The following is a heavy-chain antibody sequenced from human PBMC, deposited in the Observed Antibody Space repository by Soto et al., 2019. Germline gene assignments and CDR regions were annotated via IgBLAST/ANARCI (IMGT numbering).Heavy chain of an antibody. D-gene: IGHD1-7*01. CDR2: ISYDGSNK. Sequence: GGSLRLSCAASGFTFSSYAMHWVRQAPGKGLEWVAVISYDGSNKYYADSVKGRFTISRDNSKNTLYLQMNSLRAEDTAVYYCARPRYNWNYYLDYWGQGTLVTVSS. CDR3: ARPRYNWNYYLDY. CDR1: GFTFSSYA. V-gene: IGHV3-30-3*01. J-gene: IGHJ4*02.